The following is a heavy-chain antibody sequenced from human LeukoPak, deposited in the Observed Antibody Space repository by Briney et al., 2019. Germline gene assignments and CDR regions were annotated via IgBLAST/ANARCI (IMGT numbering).Heavy chain of an antibody. Sequence: ASVKVSCKASGYTFTSYGISWVRQAPGQRLEWMGWINAGNGNTKYSQKFQGRVTITRDTSASTAYMELSSLRSEDTAVYYCARSLGGGNLVAWFDPWGQGTLVTVSS. CDR1: GYTFTSYG. CDR3: ARSLGGGNLVAWFDP. J-gene: IGHJ5*02. D-gene: IGHD4-23*01. CDR2: INAGNGNT. V-gene: IGHV1-3*01.